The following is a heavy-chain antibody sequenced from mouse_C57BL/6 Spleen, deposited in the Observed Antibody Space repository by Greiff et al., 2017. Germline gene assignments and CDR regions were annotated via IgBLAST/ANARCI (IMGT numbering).Heavy chain of an antibody. CDR2: IYPGSGST. D-gene: IGHD2-5*01. CDR1: GYTFTSYW. CDR3: ADSNPYAGDY. Sequence: QVQLKQPGAELVKPGASVKMSCKASGYTFTSYWITWVKQRPGQGLEWIGDIYPGSGSTNYNEKFKSKATLTVATSSSTAYMQLSSLTSEDSAVYYCADSNPYAGDYWGQGTSVTVSS. V-gene: IGHV1-55*01. J-gene: IGHJ4*01.